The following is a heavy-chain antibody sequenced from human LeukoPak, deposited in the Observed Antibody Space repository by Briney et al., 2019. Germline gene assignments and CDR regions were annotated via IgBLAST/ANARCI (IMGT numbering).Heavy chain of an antibody. CDR3: VRGPYGASISKWFDP. V-gene: IGHV4-59*01. CDR1: DGSISGYS. CDR2: IYYSGDT. J-gene: IGHJ5*02. D-gene: IGHD4/OR15-4a*01. Sequence: SETLSLTCTVSDGSISGYSWSWIRQPPGKGLEWIGYIYYSGDTNYNPSLKNRVTLSVDTSRNQLSLQLSSVTTADTAVYYCVRGPYGASISKWFDPWGQGTLVTVSS.